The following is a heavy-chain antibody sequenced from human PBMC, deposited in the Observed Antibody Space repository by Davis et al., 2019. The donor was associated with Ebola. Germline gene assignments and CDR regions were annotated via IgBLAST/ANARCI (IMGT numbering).Heavy chain of an antibody. D-gene: IGHD6-13*01. Sequence: GESLKISCSASGFTFSNYAMHWVRQAPGKGLEYVSAISSNGGSTYYTDSVKGRFTISRDNSKNTLYLQMNSLRAEDTAVYYCAKLGYSSSWSYYYYGMDVWGQGTTVTVSS. CDR1: GFTFSNYA. CDR2: ISSNGGST. V-gene: IGHV3-64*04. CDR3: AKLGYSSSWSYYYYGMDV. J-gene: IGHJ6*02.